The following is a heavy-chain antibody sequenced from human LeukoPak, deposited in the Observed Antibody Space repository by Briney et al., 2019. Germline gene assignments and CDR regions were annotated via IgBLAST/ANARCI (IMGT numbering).Heavy chain of an antibody. CDR1: GGSISSGGYS. V-gene: IGHV4-30-2*01. Sequence: SETLSLTCAVSGGSISSGGYSWSWIRQPPGKGLERIGYIYHSGSTYYNPSLKSRVTISVDRSKNQFSLKLSSVTAADTAVYYCARGAAAAERAFDIWGQGTMVTVSS. D-gene: IGHD6-13*01. CDR3: ARGAAAAERAFDI. J-gene: IGHJ3*02. CDR2: IYHSGST.